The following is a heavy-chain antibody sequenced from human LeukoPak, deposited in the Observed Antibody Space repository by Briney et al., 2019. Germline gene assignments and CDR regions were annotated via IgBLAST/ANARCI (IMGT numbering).Heavy chain of an antibody. J-gene: IGHJ6*02. CDR2: INHSGST. Sequence: PSETLSLTCAVYGGSFSGYYWSWIRQPPGKGLEWIGEINHSGSTNYNPSLKSRVTISVDTSKNQFSLKLSSVTAADTAGYYCARLSPEQAAGTVSYYYYYGMDVWGQGTTVTVSS. D-gene: IGHD6-13*01. CDR3: ARLSPEQAAGTVSYYYYYGMDV. V-gene: IGHV4-34*01. CDR1: GGSFSGYY.